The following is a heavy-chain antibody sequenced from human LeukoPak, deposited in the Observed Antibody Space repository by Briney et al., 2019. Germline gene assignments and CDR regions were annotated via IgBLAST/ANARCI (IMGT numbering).Heavy chain of an antibody. J-gene: IGHJ4*02. CDR1: GGTFSSYT. CDR3: ASYSSSSHSSNSR. Sequence: SVKVSCKASGGTFSSYTISWVRQAPGQGLEWMGRIIPILGIANYAQKFQGRVTITADKSTSTAYMELSSLRSEDTAVYYCASYSSSSHSSNSRWGQGTLVTVSS. D-gene: IGHD6-6*01. CDR2: IIPILGIA. V-gene: IGHV1-69*02.